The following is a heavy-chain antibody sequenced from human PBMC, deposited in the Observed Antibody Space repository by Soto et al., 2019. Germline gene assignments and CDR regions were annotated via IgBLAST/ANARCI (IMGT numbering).Heavy chain of an antibody. D-gene: IGHD3-3*01. CDR1: GGTFSSYA. V-gene: IGHV1-69*13. CDR2: IIPIFGTA. CDR3: ARQKYDFWSGLYYYYGMDV. J-gene: IGHJ6*02. Sequence: SVKVSCKASGGTFSSYAISWVRQAPGQGLEWMGGIIPIFGTANYAQKFQGRVTITADESTSTAYMELSSLRSEDTAVYYCARQKYDFWSGLYYYYGMDVWGQGTTVTVSS.